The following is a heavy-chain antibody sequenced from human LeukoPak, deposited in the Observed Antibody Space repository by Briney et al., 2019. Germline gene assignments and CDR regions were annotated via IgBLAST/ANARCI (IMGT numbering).Heavy chain of an antibody. CDR1: GFTFSSYA. V-gene: IGHV3-23*01. CDR3: AKYLRYFDWCLDGDCYPTDAFDI. D-gene: IGHD3-9*01. Sequence: PGGSLRFSCAASGFTFSSYAMSWVRQAPGKGLEWVSAISGSGGSTYYADSVKGRFTISRDNSKNTLYLQMNSLRAEDTAVYYCAKYLRYFDWCLDGDCYPTDAFDIWGQGTMVTVSS. CDR2: ISGSGGST. J-gene: IGHJ3*02.